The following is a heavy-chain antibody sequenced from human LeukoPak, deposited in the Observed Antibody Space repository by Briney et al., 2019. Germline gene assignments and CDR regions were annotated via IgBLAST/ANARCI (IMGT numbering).Heavy chain of an antibody. CDR1: GFTFSSYA. D-gene: IGHD3-3*01. CDR2: ISYDGSNK. J-gene: IGHJ4*02. Sequence: GGSLRLSCAASGFTFSSYAMHWVRQAPGKGLEWVAVISYDGSNKYYADSVKGRFTISRDNSKNTLYLQMNSLRAEDTAVYYCARDKGDYDFWSGPGYWGQGTLVTVSS. CDR3: ARDKGDYDFWSGPGY. V-gene: IGHV3-30-3*01.